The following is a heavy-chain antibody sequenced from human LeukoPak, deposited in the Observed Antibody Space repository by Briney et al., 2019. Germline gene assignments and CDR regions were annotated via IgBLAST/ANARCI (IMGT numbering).Heavy chain of an antibody. CDR1: GYTFTSYG. V-gene: IGHV1-18*01. J-gene: IGHJ6*03. Sequence: GASVKVSCKASGYTFTSYGISWVRQAPGQGLEWMGWISAYNGNTNHAQKLQGRVTMTTDTSTSTAYMELRSLRSDDTAVYYCARGRSGSYGLDYYYYYMDVWGKGTTVTVSS. D-gene: IGHD1-26*01. CDR2: ISAYNGNT. CDR3: ARGRSGSYGLDYYYYYMDV.